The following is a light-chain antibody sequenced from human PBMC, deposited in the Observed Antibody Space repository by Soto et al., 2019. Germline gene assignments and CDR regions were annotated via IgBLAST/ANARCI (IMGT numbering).Light chain of an antibody. V-gene: IGLV4-69*01. CDR2: LNRDDSH. J-gene: IGLJ2*01. Sequence: QPVLTQSPSASASLGASVKLTCTLSSGHSNYAIAWPQQQPEKGPRYLMKLNRDDSHSKGDGIPNRFSGSSSRAERYLTISSLQSEDEADYYCQTWGTGIVIFGGGTKLTVL. CDR1: SGHSNYA. CDR3: QTWGTGIVI.